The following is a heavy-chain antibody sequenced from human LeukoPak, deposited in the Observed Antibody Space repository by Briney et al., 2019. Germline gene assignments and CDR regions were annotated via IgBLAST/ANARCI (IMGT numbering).Heavy chain of an antibody. V-gene: IGHV3-7*01. CDR3: ARDSSGWYVRLPLDY. Sequence: GGSLRLSCAASGFTFSSYGMHWVRQAPGKGLEWVANIKQDGSEKYYVDSVKGRFTISRDNAKNSLYLQMNSLRAEDTAVYYCARDSSGWYVRLPLDYWGQGTLVTVSS. CDR1: GFTFSSYG. CDR2: IKQDGSEK. D-gene: IGHD6-19*01. J-gene: IGHJ4*02.